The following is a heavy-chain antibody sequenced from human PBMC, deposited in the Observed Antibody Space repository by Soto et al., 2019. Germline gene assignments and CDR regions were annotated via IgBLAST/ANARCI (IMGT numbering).Heavy chain of an antibody. V-gene: IGHV5-10-1*01. Sequence: PGEPLKISSEGSGYNFPYFWITRVSKMPGKGLEWMGTIDPSDSYTDYSPSFQGHGSLSADKASSNAYLQWSSLKASDTAMYYFARRQKLAERLSALGCWGQRSPFSVSS. J-gene: IGHJ1*01. CDR1: GYNFPYFW. D-gene: IGHD1-1*01. CDR3: ARRQKLAERLSALGC. CDR2: IDPSDSYT.